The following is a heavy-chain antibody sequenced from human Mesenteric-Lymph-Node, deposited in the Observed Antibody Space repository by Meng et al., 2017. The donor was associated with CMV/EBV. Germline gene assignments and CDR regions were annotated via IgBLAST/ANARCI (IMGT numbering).Heavy chain of an antibody. D-gene: IGHD1-26*01. CDR2: INPKGGGA. CDR1: GYPFTNWN. CDR3: AITARLLHSGTFSLDF. Sequence: ASVKVSCKASGYPFTNWNLHWVRQAPGQGLEWMGLINPKGGGASYAPKFQGRVTMTTDTSTSTAYMEVGSLRSEDTAVYYCAITARLLHSGTFSLDFWGQGTQVTVSS. J-gene: IGHJ4*02. V-gene: IGHV1-46*01.